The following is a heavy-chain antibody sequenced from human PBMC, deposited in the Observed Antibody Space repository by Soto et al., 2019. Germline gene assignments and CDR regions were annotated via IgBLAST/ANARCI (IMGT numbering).Heavy chain of an antibody. D-gene: IGHD2-2*01. CDR1: GFTFSDYY. CDR3: ARERIVVVPAANYYYYYGMDV. J-gene: IGHJ6*02. CDR2: ISSSGSTI. V-gene: IGHV3-11*01. Sequence: GSLRLSCAASGFTFSDYYMSWIRQAPGKGLEWVSYISSSGSTIYYADSVKGRFTISRDNAKNSLYLQMNSLRAEDTAVYYCARERIVVVPAANYYYYYGMDVWGQGTTVTVS.